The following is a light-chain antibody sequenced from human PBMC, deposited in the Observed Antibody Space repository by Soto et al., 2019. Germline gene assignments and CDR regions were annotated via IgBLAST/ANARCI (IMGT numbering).Light chain of an antibody. CDR1: RRDVGSYKL. V-gene: IGLV2-23*01. CDR3: CSYAGSGTYV. CDR2: EGS. Sequence: QSVLTQPASVSGSPGQSITISCTGTRRDVGSYKLVSWYRQYPGKAPKVMIYEGSKRPSGISNRFSGSKSGNTASLTISGLQAEDEADYYCCSYAGSGTYVFGTGTKVTVL. J-gene: IGLJ1*01.